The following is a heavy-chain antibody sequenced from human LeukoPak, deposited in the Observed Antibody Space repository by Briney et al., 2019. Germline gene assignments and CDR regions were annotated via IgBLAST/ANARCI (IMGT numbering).Heavy chain of an antibody. J-gene: IGHJ4*02. CDR2: IRQDGGEK. Sequence: GGSLRLSCEASGFTFKSYAMTWVRQAPGKGLEWVANIRQDGGEKYYADSVKGRFTISRDNAENSVYLQMNSLRAEDTAVYFCARDYEHSGYDYLPLYWGQGTLVTVSS. CDR1: GFTFKSYA. V-gene: IGHV3-7*01. CDR3: ARDYEHSGYDYLPLY. D-gene: IGHD5-12*01.